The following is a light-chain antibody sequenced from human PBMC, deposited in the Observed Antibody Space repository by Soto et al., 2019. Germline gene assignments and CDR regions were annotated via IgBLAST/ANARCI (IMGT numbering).Light chain of an antibody. J-gene: IGKJ4*02. V-gene: IGKV1-39*01. CDR2: AAS. CDR1: QSISIY. Sequence: DIQRTQSPSSLSASVGDRVPITCRASQSISIYLNWYQQKPGKAPKVLIYAASSLQSGVPQRFSGSSSGTDFTLTISSLQPEDFATYFGQQSYNIPTATLGTGTKVEIK. CDR3: QQSYNIPTAT.